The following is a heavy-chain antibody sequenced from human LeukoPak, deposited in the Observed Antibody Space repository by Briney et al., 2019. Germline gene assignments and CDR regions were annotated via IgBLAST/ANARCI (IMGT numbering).Heavy chain of an antibody. J-gene: IGHJ6*02. CDR2: IIPTLGIA. Sequence: ASVKVSCNASGGTFSSYAISWVRQTPGQGLEWMGRIIPTLGIANYAQKFQGRVTITADKSTSTAYMELRSLRSDDTAVYYCAREGGEWGMVTDSYGMDVWGQGTTVTVSS. V-gene: IGHV1-69*04. CDR1: GGTFSSYA. D-gene: IGHD3-16*01. CDR3: AREGGEWGMVTDSYGMDV.